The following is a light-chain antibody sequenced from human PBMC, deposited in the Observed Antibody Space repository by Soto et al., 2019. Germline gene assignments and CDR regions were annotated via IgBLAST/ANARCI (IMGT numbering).Light chain of an antibody. V-gene: IGKV1D-16*01. CDR2: GVS. Sequence: DIQMTQSPFSLSASVGDRVSITCRASQGISSSVAWYQQKPEKAPKSLIYGVSSLHSGVPSRFSGSVSGTDFTLTISNRQPEDFAAYYFQQYYSFPITFGQGTRLEIK. CDR1: QGISSS. CDR3: QQYYSFPIT. J-gene: IGKJ5*01.